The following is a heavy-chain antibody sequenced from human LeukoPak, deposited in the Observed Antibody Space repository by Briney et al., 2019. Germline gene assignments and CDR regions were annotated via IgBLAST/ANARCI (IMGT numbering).Heavy chain of an antibody. CDR3: ARGDGDYYCYGMDV. Sequence: SVKVSCKASGGTFSSYAISWVRQAPGQGLEWMGRIIPILGIANYAQKFQGRVTITADKSTSTAYMELSSLRYEDTAVYYCARGDGDYYCYGMDVWGQGTTVTVSS. V-gene: IGHV1-69*04. CDR1: GGTFSSYA. CDR2: IIPILGIA. J-gene: IGHJ6*02. D-gene: IGHD4-17*01.